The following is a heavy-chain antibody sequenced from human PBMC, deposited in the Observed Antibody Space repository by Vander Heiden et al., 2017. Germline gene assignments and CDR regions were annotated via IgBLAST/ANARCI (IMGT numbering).Heavy chain of an antibody. CDR2: IKSKSDGGTA. D-gene: IGHD3-22*01. CDR3: TTLYSRPQGV. V-gene: IGHV3-15*01. CDR1: GFTFTNAW. Sequence: EVQLVESGGGLVEPGGSIRLSCAASGFTFTNAWMTWVRQAAGKGLEWVGRIKSKSDGGTADYAAPVKDRFTISRDDSKNTLYLQMNSLKTEDTALYYCTTLYSRPQGVWGQGTTVTVSS. J-gene: IGHJ6*02.